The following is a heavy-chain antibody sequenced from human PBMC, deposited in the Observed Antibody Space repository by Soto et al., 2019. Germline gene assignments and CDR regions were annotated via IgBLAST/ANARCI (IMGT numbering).Heavy chain of an antibody. Sequence: EVQLVESGGGLVQPGRSLTLSCAASGFTFDDYAMHWVRQAPGKGPEWVSGISWNGGRLGYGDSVKGRFTISRDNDRNSLYLQMNSLRPEDTARYYCARELGSVYDWYCVEYWGQGILVTVSS. V-gene: IGHV3-9*01. CDR2: ISWNGGRL. J-gene: IGHJ4*02. CDR3: ARELGSVYDWYCVEY. D-gene: IGHD5-12*01. CDR1: GFTFDDYA.